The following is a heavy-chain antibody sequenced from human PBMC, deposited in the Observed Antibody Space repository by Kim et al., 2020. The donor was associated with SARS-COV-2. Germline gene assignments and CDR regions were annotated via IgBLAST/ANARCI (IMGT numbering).Heavy chain of an antibody. CDR1: GGTFSSYA. D-gene: IGHD3-10*01. CDR3: ARDTRSGSTQYYFDY. CDR2: IIPIFGTA. Sequence: SVKVSCKASGGTFSSYAISWVRQAPGQGLEWMGGIIPIFGTANYAQKFQGRVTITADESTSTAYMELSSLRSEDTAVYYCARDTRSGSTQYYFDYWGQGTLVTVSS. J-gene: IGHJ4*02. V-gene: IGHV1-69*13.